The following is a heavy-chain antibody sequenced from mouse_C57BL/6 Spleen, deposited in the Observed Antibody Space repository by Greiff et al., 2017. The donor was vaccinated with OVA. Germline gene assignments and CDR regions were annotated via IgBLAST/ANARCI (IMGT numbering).Heavy chain of an antibody. V-gene: IGHV1-55*01. CDR1: GYTFTSYW. Sequence: QVQLQQPGAELVKPGASVKMSCKASGYTFTSYWITWVKQRPGQGLEWIGDIYPGSGSTTYNEKFKSKATLTVDTSSSTAYMQLSSLTSEDSAVYYCARLRALITTVVATADYWGQGTTLTVSS. D-gene: IGHD1-1*01. CDR2: IYPGSGST. CDR3: ARLRALITTVVATADY. J-gene: IGHJ2*01.